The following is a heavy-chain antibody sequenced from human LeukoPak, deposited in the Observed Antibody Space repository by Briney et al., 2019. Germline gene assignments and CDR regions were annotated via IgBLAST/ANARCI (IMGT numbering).Heavy chain of an antibody. Sequence: SVKVSCKASGGTFSSYPISWVRQAPGQGLEWMGVIIPIFGTANYAQKFQGRVTITADNSTSTDYMELSSQRSEDNAVYYCARDSPWYCCGGSCYSYWGQGTLVTVSS. CDR3: ARDSPWYCCGGSCYSY. CDR2: IIPIFGTA. V-gene: IGHV1-69*06. CDR1: GGTFSSYP. J-gene: IGHJ4*02. D-gene: IGHD2-15*01.